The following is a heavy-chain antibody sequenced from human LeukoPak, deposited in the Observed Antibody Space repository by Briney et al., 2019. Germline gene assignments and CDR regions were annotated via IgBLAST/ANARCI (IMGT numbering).Heavy chain of an antibody. V-gene: IGHV3-23*01. J-gene: IGHJ4*02. CDR1: AFIFRGHG. Sequence: PGGSLRPSCEGSAFIFRGHGMNWARQPPGKGLEWVSTISGGGGSTYYADSVKGRFTISRDNSKNTLYLQVNSLRAEDTAVYYCAKGGKWDVTPFDYWGQGTLVTVSS. CDR2: ISGGGGST. D-gene: IGHD1-26*01. CDR3: AKGGKWDVTPFDY.